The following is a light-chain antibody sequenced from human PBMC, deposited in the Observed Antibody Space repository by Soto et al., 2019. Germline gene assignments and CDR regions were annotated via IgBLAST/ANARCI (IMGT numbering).Light chain of an antibody. CDR1: QDISND. V-gene: IGKV1-33*01. J-gene: IGKJ2*01. CDR2: DAS. Sequence: DIQMTQSPSSLSASVGDRVTVTCQASQDISNDLNWYQQKPGKAPKLLIYDASNLETGVPSRFSGSGSGTDFTFTISSLQPEYLATYYCQQYDDLPYTFGQGTKLDIK. CDR3: QQYDDLPYT.